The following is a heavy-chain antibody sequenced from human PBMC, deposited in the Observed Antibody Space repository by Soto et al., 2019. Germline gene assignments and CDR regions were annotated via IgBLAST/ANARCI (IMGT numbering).Heavy chain of an antibody. CDR2: IGTSTSTT. CDR3: ARALQTYTSGPLGF. CDR1: GFTFSSYS. D-gene: IGHD6-19*01. V-gene: IGHV3-48*01. J-gene: IGHJ4*02. Sequence: PGGSLRLSCAASGFTFSSYSIHWVRQAPEKGLEWVSYIGTSTSTTYYADSVKGRFTISRDNAKNSLFLQMNGLRAEDTAVYYCARALQTYTSGPLGFWGQGTRVTVSS.